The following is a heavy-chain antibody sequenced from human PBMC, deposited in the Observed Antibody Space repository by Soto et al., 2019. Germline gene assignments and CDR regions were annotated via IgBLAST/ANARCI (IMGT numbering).Heavy chain of an antibody. CDR2: IYHSGST. Sequence: QVQLQESGPGLVKPSGTLSLTCAVSGGSISSSNWWSWVRQPPGKGLEWIGEIYHSGSTNYNPDLKSRATISVDKSKNQFALELSSVTAADTAVYYCAWYSSSSGYCDYWGQGTLVTVSS. CDR1: GGSISSSNW. D-gene: IGHD6-6*01. V-gene: IGHV4-4*02. CDR3: AWYSSSSGYCDY. J-gene: IGHJ4*02.